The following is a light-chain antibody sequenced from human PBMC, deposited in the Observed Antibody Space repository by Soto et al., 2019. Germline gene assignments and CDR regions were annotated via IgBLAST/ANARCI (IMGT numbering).Light chain of an antibody. Sequence: QSALAQPASVSGSPGPSITISCTGTSSDVGRYNLVSWYQQHPGKAPKLMIYEGSKWPSGVSNRFSGSKSGNTASLTISGLQAEDEADYYCCSYAGNSSFGFGTGTKVTVL. CDR2: EGS. J-gene: IGLJ1*01. CDR1: SSDVGRYNL. CDR3: CSYAGNSSFG. V-gene: IGLV2-23*01.